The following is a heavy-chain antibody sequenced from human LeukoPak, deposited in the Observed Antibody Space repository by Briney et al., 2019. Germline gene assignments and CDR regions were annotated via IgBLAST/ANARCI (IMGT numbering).Heavy chain of an antibody. CDR3: AGSSGDLDY. J-gene: IGHJ4*02. CDR2: TYYRSRWYN. V-gene: IGHV6-1*01. D-gene: IGHD1-26*01. Sequence: SQTPSLTCAISGDSVSSNSAAWNWIRQSPSRGLEWLGRTYYRSRWYNEYEVSVRSRITISPDTSKNQVYLQLNFVTPEDTAVYYCAGSSGDLDYWGQGTLVTVSS. CDR1: GDSVSSNSAA.